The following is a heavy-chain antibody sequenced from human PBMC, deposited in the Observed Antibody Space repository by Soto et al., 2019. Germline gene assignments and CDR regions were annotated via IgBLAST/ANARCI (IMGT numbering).Heavy chain of an antibody. D-gene: IGHD3-10*01. CDR3: ARAYYYGSGSYYLDY. V-gene: IGHV1-69*13. CDR2: IIPIFGTA. CDR1: GGTFSSYA. Sequence: SVKVSCKASGGTFSSYAISWMRQAPGQGLEWMGGIIPIFGTANYAQKFQGRVTITADESTSTAYMELSSLRSEDTAVYYCARAYYYGSGSYYLDYWGQGTLVTVSS. J-gene: IGHJ4*02.